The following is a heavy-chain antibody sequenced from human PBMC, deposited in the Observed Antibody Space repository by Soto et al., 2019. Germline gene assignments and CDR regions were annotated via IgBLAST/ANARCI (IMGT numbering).Heavy chain of an antibody. CDR2: IRKNIEST. CDR1: GLSFSIYA. V-gene: IGHV3-23*01. Sequence: GESLKISCAASGLSFSIYAMSWVRQAPGKGLEWVSTIRKNIESTHYADSVRGRFTISRDNSRNTVYLQMESLRAEDTAVYYCAKDAPFYTAMVDVEMATIGYFDYWGQGTLVTVSS. CDR3: AKDAPFYTAMVDVEMATIGYFDY. J-gene: IGHJ4*02. D-gene: IGHD5-18*01.